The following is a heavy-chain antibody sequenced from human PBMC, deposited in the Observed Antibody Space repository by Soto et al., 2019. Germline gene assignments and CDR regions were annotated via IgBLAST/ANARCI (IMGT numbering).Heavy chain of an antibody. J-gene: IGHJ6*02. CDR1: GGTFSTFA. Sequence: ASVKVSCKASGGTFSTFAITWLRQAPGQGLEWMGGVIPIFAISSYAQRFQGRIMITADTSTSTAYMELSSLSSADTAVYFCARGDGNYYDSGGYSPRDGMDVWGQGTTVTVSS. D-gene: IGHD3-22*01. V-gene: IGHV1-69*10. CDR3: ARGDGNYYDSGGYSPRDGMDV. CDR2: VIPIFAIS.